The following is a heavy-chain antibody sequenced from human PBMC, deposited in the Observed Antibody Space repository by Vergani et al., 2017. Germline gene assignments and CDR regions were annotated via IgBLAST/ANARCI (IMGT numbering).Heavy chain of an antibody. V-gene: IGHV1-8*01. J-gene: IGHJ3*02. Sequence: QVQLVPSGAEVKKPGASVKVSCKASGYTFTSYDINWVRQATGQGLEWMGWMNPNSGNTGYAQKFQGRVTMTRNTSISTAYMELSSLRSEDTAVYYCARGGYCSGGSCYSRAFDIWGQGTMVTVSS. CDR1: GYTFTSYD. CDR2: MNPNSGNT. CDR3: ARGGYCSGGSCYSRAFDI. D-gene: IGHD2-15*01.